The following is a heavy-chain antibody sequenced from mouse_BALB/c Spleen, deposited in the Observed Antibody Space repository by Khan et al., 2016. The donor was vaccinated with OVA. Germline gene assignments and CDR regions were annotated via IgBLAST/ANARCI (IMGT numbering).Heavy chain of an antibody. Sequence: QVQLQESGAELVRPGTSVKVSCKASGYAFPSYLIEWINQRPGQGLEWIGLINPGNGNTNYNEKFKGKATLTADKSYSTAYMQLHMLTSYYAAFYYCARSKLGLQLDFWGKGTTVKVS. J-gene: IGHJ2*01. CDR2: INPGNGNT. V-gene: IGHV1-54*01. CDR1: GYAFPSYL. D-gene: IGHD3-3*01. CDR3: ARSKLGLQLDF.